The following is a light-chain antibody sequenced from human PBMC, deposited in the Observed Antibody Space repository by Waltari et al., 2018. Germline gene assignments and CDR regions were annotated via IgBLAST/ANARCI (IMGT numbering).Light chain of an antibody. J-gene: IGKJ4*01. V-gene: IGKV3-11*02. CDR3: QQRSSWLPLT. Sequence: EIVLTQSPATLSLSPGERATLSCRASQSVSTFLVWYQQKPGQSPRLLIYDASTRASGIPARFSGSGSGRDFTLTISSLEPEDFAVYYCQQRSSWLPLTFGGGTKVEIK. CDR1: QSVSTF. CDR2: DAS.